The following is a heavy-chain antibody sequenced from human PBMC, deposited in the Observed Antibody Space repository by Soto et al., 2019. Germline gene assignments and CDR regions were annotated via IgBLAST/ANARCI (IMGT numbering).Heavy chain of an antibody. CDR2: ITPLFGIP. CDR1: GGTSRSLS. CDR3: ARDTHSAGGWFDS. V-gene: IGHV1-69*17. D-gene: IGHD2-15*01. Sequence: QVQLVQSGAEVKKPGSSVKVSCKASGGTSRSLSITWVRQAPGQGLEWMGGITPLFGIPNYPQKFQGRLTITADKSTGTAYLELSRLRSEATAVYYCARDTHSAGGWFDSWGRGTLVTVSS. J-gene: IGHJ5*01.